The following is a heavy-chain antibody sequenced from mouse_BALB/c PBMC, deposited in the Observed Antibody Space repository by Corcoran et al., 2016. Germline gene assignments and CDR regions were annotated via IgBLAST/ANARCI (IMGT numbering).Heavy chain of an antibody. CDR2: INPYNDGT. Sequence: EVHLQQSGPELVKPGASVKMSCKASGYTFTSYVMHWVKQKPGQGLEWIGYINPYNDGTKYNEKFKGKATLTSDKSSSTAYMELSSLTSEDSAVYYCAMITTGPWFAYWGQGTLVTVSA. J-gene: IGHJ3*01. CDR1: GYTFTSYV. V-gene: IGHV1S136*01. CDR3: AMITTGPWFAY. D-gene: IGHD2-4*01.